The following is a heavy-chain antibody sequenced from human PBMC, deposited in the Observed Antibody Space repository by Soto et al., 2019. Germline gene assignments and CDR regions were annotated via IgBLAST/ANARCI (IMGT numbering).Heavy chain of an antibody. CDR1: GYTFTGYY. Sequence: QVPLVQSGAEVKKPGASVKVSCKASGYTFTGYYMHWVRQAPGQGLEWMGWINPNSGGTNYAQKFQGWVTMTRDTSISTAYMELSRLRPDDTAVYYCARDLGSSGYYGMDVWGQGTMVTVSS. D-gene: IGHD6-6*01. V-gene: IGHV1-2*04. CDR3: ARDLGSSGYYGMDV. J-gene: IGHJ6*02. CDR2: INPNSGGT.